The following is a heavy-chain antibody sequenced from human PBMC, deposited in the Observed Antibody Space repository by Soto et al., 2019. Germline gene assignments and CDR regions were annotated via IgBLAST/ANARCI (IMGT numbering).Heavy chain of an antibody. J-gene: IGHJ4*02. D-gene: IGHD1-26*01. V-gene: IGHV3-74*01. CDR1: GFTFSSYW. CDR2: INSDGSST. Sequence: EVQLVESGGGLVQPGGSLRLSCAASGFTFSSYWMHWVRQAPGKGLVWVSRINSDGSSTSYADSVKGRFTISRENAKNTLYLQMNSLRAEDTAVYYCARGVGATGWEFDYWGQGTLVTVSS. CDR3: ARGVGATGWEFDY.